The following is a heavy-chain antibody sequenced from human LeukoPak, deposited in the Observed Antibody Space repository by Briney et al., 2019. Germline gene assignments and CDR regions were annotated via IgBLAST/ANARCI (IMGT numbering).Heavy chain of an antibody. V-gene: IGHV3-11*06. CDR2: ISSSSSYT. CDR1: GFTFSDYY. J-gene: IGHJ5*02. D-gene: IGHD3-10*01. Sequence: GGSLRLSRAASGFTFSDYYMSWIRQAPGKGLEWVSYISSSSSYTNYADSVKGRFTISRDNAKNSLYLQMNSLRAEDTAVYYCARTYGSGEGWFDPWGQGTLVTVSS. CDR3: ARTYGSGEGWFDP.